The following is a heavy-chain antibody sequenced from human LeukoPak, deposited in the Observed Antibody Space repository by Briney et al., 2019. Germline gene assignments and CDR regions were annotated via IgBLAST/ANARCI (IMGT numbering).Heavy chain of an antibody. V-gene: IGHV4-39*07. CDR1: GGSISSVSYY. D-gene: IGHD3-10*01. Sequence: PSETLSLTCTVSGGSISSVSYYWGWIRQPPGKGLEWIGSIYTSGSTNYNPSLKSRVTMSVDTSKNQFSLKLSSVTAADTAVYYCARSPSHYGSGSEPFDYWGQGTLVTVSS. CDR3: ARSPSHYGSGSEPFDY. J-gene: IGHJ4*02. CDR2: IYTSGST.